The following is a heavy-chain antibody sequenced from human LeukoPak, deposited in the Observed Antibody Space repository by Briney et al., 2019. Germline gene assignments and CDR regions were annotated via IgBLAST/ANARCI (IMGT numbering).Heavy chain of an antibody. J-gene: IGHJ4*02. V-gene: IGHV4-39*01. Sequence: SETLSLTCNVSGDYITTTNYYWAWLRQAPGKGLAWVASVFYSGTTYYNPSLKSRVIISMDTSRKQISLRLSSVTATDTAIYYCARRSRLYKHETTGYHDSWGQGTLVTVSS. CDR2: VFYSGTT. CDR1: GDYITTTNYY. D-gene: IGHD3-9*01. CDR3: ARRSRLYKHETTGYHDS.